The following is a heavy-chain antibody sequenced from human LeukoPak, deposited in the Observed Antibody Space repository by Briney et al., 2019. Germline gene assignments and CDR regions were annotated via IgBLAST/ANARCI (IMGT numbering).Heavy chain of an antibody. D-gene: IGHD4-17*01. J-gene: IGHJ5*02. V-gene: IGHV3-33*01. CDR1: GFTFSSFA. CDR2: IWYNGSNK. Sequence: PGGSLRLYCAASGFTFSSFAMHWVRQAPGKGLEWVADIWYNGSNKYYAEPVKGRFTISRDNSKNTLYLQMNSLRAEDTAVHYCSRGGYGDYNNWFDPWGQGTLVIVSS. CDR3: SRGGYGDYNNWFDP.